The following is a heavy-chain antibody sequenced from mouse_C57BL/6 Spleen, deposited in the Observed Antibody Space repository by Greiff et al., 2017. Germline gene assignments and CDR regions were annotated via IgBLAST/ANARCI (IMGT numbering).Heavy chain of an antibody. CDR3: ARDSSGYYFDY. D-gene: IGHD3-2*02. J-gene: IGHJ2*01. CDR1: GYTFTSYW. Sequence: VQLVESGAELAKPGASVKLSCKASGYTFTSYWMHWVKQRPGQGLEWIGYINPSSGYTKYNQKFKDKATLTADKSSSTAYMQLSSLTYEDSAFYYCARDSSGYYFDYWGQGTTLTVSS. CDR2: INPSSGYT. V-gene: IGHV1-7*01.